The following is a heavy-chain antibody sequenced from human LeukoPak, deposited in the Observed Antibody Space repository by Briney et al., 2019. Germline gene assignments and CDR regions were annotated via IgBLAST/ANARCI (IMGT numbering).Heavy chain of an antibody. Sequence: GGSLRLSCSASGFTFKSYAMHWVRQAPGKGLEWVAVISNDGSNKHYADSVKGRFTISRDNSKNTLYLQMNSLRAEDTAVYYCAKENYYESSGYVDYWGQGTLVTVSS. J-gene: IGHJ4*02. V-gene: IGHV3-30*04. CDR3: AKENYYESSGYVDY. CDR2: ISNDGSNK. D-gene: IGHD3-22*01. CDR1: GFTFKSYA.